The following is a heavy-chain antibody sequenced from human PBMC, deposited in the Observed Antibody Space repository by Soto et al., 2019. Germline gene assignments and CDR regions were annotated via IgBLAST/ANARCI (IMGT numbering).Heavy chain of an antibody. V-gene: IGHV4-31*03. CDR2: IYYSGST. J-gene: IGHJ4*02. CDR3: ARGPSTIYYDSSGYYPYYFDY. CDR1: GGSISSGGYY. D-gene: IGHD3-22*01. Sequence: SETLSLTCTVSGGSISSGGYYWSWIRQHPGKGLEWIGYIYYSGSTYYNPSLKSRVTISVDTSKNQFSLKLSSVTAADTAVYYCARGPSTIYYDSSGYYPYYFDYWGQGTLVTVSS.